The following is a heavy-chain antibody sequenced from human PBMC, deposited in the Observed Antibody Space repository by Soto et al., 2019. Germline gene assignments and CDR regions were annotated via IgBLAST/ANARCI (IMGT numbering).Heavy chain of an antibody. CDR3: ARLTAVEPGRWGGYYYDYMDV. V-gene: IGHV4-34*01. Sequence: QVQLQQWGAGLLKPLETLSLTCAVYGGSFSDYYWSWIRQRRGKGLVWVGEINSGGSTNYSPSLKTRVTISVDTSKNQFSLKLSTVTAADTAVYYCARLTAVEPGRWGGYYYDYMDVWGKGTTVTVS. D-gene: IGHD2-2*01. CDR2: INSGGST. J-gene: IGHJ6*03. CDR1: GGSFSDYY.